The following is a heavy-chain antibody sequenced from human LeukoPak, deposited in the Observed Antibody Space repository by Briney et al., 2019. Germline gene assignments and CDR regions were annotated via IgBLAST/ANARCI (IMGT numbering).Heavy chain of an antibody. CDR2: INAGNGNT. J-gene: IGHJ5*02. CDR3: ARVRYYYGSGSYYPGGAFDP. V-gene: IGHV1-3*01. Sequence: SVKVSCKASGYTFTSYAMHWVRQAPGQRLEWMGWINAGNGNTKYSQKFQGRVTITRDTSASTAYMELSSLRSEDTAVYYCARVRYYYGSGSYYPGGAFDPWGQGTLVTVSS. CDR1: GYTFTSYA. D-gene: IGHD3-10*01.